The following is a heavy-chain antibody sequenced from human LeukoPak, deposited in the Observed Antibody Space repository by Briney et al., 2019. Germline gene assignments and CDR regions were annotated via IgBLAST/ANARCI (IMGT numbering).Heavy chain of an antibody. J-gene: IGHJ4*02. CDR1: GGSFSGYY. CDR3: ARGSGYRIDY. V-gene: IGHV4-34*01. Sequence: SETLSLTCAVYGGSFSGYYWSWIRNPPGKGLEWIGEINHSGSTNYNPSLKSRVTISVDTSKNQFSLKLSSVTAADTAVYYCARGSGYRIDYWGQGTLVTVSS. CDR2: INHSGST. D-gene: IGHD5-12*01.